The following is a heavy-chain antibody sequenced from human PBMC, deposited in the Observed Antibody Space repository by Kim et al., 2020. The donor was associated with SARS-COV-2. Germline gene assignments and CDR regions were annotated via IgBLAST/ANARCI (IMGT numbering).Heavy chain of an antibody. CDR3: ATPRWHADAFDI. Sequence: SETLSLTCAVSGGSISSSNWWSWVRQPPGKGLEWIGEIYHSGSTNYNPSLKSRVTISVDKSKNHFSLKLSSVSAADTAVYYCATPRWHADAFDIWGQGTMVTVSS. J-gene: IGHJ3*02. CDR2: IYHSGST. V-gene: IGHV4-4*02. D-gene: IGHD2-15*01. CDR1: GGSISSSNW.